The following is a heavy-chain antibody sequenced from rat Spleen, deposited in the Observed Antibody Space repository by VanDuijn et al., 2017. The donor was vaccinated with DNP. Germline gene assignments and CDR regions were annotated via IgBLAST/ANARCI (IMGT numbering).Heavy chain of an antibody. D-gene: IGHD1-10*01. Sequence: QVQLKESGPGLVQPSQTLSLACTVSGFSLTSYHVHWVRQPSGKGLEWMGVIWTGGSTEYNSALKSRLSISRDTSKSQVFLKMNNLKTEEKATYYCARDDNTYVDYWGQGVMVTVSS. CDR1: GFSLTSYH. CDR3: ARDDNTYVDY. V-gene: IGHV2-30*01. CDR2: IWTGGST. J-gene: IGHJ2*01.